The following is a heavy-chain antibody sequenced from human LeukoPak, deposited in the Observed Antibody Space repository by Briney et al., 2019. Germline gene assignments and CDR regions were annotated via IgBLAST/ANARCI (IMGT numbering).Heavy chain of an antibody. CDR1: RSTFSSHT. J-gene: IGHJ4*02. D-gene: IGHD2-2*01. CDR3: VRGVPVTPGIDY. CDR2: ISNTGSVI. Sequence: GGSLRLSCAASRSTFSSHTMNWVRQAPGKGLEWISYISNTGSVIYYADSVKGRFTISRDNAKNSLYLQMSSLRVEDTAVYYCVRGVPVTPGIDYWGQGTLVTVSS. V-gene: IGHV3-48*04.